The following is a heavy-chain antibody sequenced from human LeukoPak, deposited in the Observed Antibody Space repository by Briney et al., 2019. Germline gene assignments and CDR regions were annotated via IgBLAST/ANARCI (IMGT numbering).Heavy chain of an antibody. J-gene: IGHJ4*02. CDR1: GFTFSSYE. V-gene: IGHV3-48*03. CDR2: VSATGNTI. Sequence: GGSLRLSCATSGFTFSSYEMNWVRQAPGKGLEWVSYVSATGNTIYYADSVKGRFTISRDNAKNSLYLQMNSLRAEDTAVYYCARDSSGNFIPDYFDYWGQGTLVTVSS. CDR3: ARDSSGNFIPDYFDY. D-gene: IGHD3-10*01.